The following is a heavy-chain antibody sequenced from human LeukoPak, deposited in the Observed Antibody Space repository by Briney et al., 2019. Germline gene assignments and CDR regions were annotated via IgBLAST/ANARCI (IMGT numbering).Heavy chain of an antibody. V-gene: IGHV4-39*01. Sequence: SETLSLTCTVSGDSMSSSFHYWGWIRQSPGKGLEWIGSIYYSGSTYYNPSLKSRVTMSVDTSKNQFSLELRSVTAADTAIYYCARNMTAVARLDVFDIWGPGTMVTVSS. CDR3: ARNMTAVARLDVFDI. J-gene: IGHJ3*02. CDR1: GDSMSSSFHY. CDR2: IYYSGST. D-gene: IGHD4-17*01.